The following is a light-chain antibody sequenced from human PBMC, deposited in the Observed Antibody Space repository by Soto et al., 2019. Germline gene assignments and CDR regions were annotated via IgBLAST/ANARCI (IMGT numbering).Light chain of an antibody. V-gene: IGKV1-5*01. J-gene: IGKJ1*01. CDR1: QTISIY. CDR2: DAS. CDR3: QHYSSSSPT. Sequence: DIQMTQSPSTLSASIGDRVTITCRASQTISIYLAWCQQRPGEAPKLLIYDASTLESGVPARFSGSGSGTEFTLTISSLQPHDFATYYCQHYSSSSPTFGQGTKVQIQ.